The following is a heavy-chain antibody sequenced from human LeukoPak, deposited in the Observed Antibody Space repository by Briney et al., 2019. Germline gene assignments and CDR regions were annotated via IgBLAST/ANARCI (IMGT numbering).Heavy chain of an antibody. Sequence: GGSLRLSCAASEFSFRSYGMNWVRQAPGKGLEWVALISYDGTNDYYVDSVRGRFTVSRGNSMNTLSLQMNSLRGEDAALYYCATDGYCSGGNCYAGHFHYWGQGTLVTVSS. J-gene: IGHJ4*02. CDR1: EFSFRSYG. V-gene: IGHV3-30*03. CDR3: ATDGYCSGGNCYAGHFHY. D-gene: IGHD2-15*01. CDR2: ISYDGTND.